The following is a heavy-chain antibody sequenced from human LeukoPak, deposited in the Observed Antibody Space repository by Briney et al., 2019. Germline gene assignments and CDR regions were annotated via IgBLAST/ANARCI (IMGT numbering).Heavy chain of an antibody. CDR2: INHNGNVN. V-gene: IGHV3-7*01. CDR3: VRDFRSADY. CDR1: GFTFSSYW. Sequence: GGSLGLSCAASGFTFSSYWMNWARQAPGKGLEWVASINHNGNVNYYVDSVKGRFTISRDNAKNTVYLQMNSLRVEDTAVYYCVRDFRSADYWGQGTLVTVSS. J-gene: IGHJ4*02.